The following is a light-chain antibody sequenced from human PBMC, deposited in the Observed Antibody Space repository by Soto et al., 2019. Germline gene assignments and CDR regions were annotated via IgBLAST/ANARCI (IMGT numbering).Light chain of an antibody. J-gene: IGKJ5*01. V-gene: IGKV3-11*01. CDR3: QQRSNSIP. Sequence: EIVLTQSPATLSLSPGERATLSCRASQSVSSYLAWYQQKPGQAPRLLIYDASNRATGIPARFSGSGSGTDFPLPISSLEPEDFAVYYCQQRSNSIPFGQGTRLEIK. CDR1: QSVSSY. CDR2: DAS.